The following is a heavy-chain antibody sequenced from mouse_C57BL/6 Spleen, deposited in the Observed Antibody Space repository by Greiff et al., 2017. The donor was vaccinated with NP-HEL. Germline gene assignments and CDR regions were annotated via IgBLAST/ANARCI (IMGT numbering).Heavy chain of an antibody. D-gene: IGHD2-2*01. CDR2: INPSTGGT. CDR1: GYSFTGYY. CDR3: ARWVVTTGPFAY. V-gene: IGHV1-42*01. J-gene: IGHJ3*01. Sequence: VQLKQSGPELVKPGASVKISCKASGYSFTGYYMNWVKQSPEKSLEWIGEINPSTGGTTYNQKFKAKATLTVDKSSSTAYMQLKSLTSEDSAVYYCARWVVTTGPFAYWGQGTLVTVSA.